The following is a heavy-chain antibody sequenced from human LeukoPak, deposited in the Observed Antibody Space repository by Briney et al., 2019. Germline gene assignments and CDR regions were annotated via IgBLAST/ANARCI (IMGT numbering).Heavy chain of an antibody. J-gene: IGHJ4*02. CDR1: GGTFSSYA. D-gene: IGHD3-22*01. CDR2: IIPILGIA. CDR3: AESSSYYDSSSYQLG. V-gene: IGHV1-69*04. Sequence: SVKVSCKASGGTFSSYAISWVRQAPGQGLEWMGRIIPILGIANYAQKFQGRVTITADKSTSTAYMELSSLRSEDTAVYYCAESSSYYDSSSYQLGWGQGTLVTVSS.